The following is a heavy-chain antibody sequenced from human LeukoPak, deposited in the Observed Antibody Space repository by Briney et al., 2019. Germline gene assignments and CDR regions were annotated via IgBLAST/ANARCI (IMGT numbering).Heavy chain of an antibody. CDR2: ISYDGSNK. CDR1: GFTFSSYA. J-gene: IGHJ2*01. CDR3: AKPGRNSEYSYDPWYFDL. Sequence: QPGGSLRLSCAASGFTFSSYAMNWVRQAPGKGLEWVAIISYDGSNKYYADSVKGRFTISRDNSKNTLYLQMNSLRAEDTAVYYCAKPGRNSEYSYDPWYFDLWGRGTLVTVSS. V-gene: IGHV3-30*18. D-gene: IGHD5-18*01.